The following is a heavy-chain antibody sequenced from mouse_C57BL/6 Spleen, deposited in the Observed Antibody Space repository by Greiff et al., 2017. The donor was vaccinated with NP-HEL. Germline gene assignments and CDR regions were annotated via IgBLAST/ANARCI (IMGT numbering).Heavy chain of an antibody. D-gene: IGHD1-1*01. J-gene: IGHJ4*01. CDR1: GFSLTSYA. CDR3: ARTWPPSYGSRYGNYAMDY. Sequence: VQLQESGPGLVAPSQSLSITCTVSGFSLTSYAISWVRQPPGKGLEWLGVIWTGGGTNYNSALKSRLSISKDNSKSQVFLKMNSLQTDETARYYCARTWPPSYGSRYGNYAMDYWGQGTSVTVSS. V-gene: IGHV2-9-1*01. CDR2: IWTGGGT.